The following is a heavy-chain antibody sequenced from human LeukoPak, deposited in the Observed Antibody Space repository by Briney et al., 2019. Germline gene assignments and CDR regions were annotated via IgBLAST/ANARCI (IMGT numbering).Heavy chain of an antibody. Sequence: GGSLRLSCAASGFTFSSYWMSWVRRAPGKGLEWVANIKQDGSEKDYVDSVKGRFTISRDNAKNSLYLQMNSLRAEDTAVYYCARGPLISGRLTFYFDYWGQGTLVTVSS. D-gene: IGHD2/OR15-2a*01. CDR2: IKQDGSEK. V-gene: IGHV3-7*01. J-gene: IGHJ4*02. CDR1: GFTFSSYW. CDR3: ARGPLISGRLTFYFDY.